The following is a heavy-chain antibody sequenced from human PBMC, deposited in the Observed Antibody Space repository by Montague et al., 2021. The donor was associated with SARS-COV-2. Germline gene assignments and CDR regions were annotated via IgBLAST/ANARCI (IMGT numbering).Heavy chain of an antibody. Sequence: SETLSLTCTVSGGSVSSRSYYWGWIRQPPGKGLEWIGSIYYSGSTHYNPSLKSRVTISVDTSKNQSSLKLSSVTAADTAVYYCARRGDYGGPRFDYWGQGTLVSVSS. CDR2: IYYSGST. CDR3: ARRGDYGGPRFDY. D-gene: IGHD4-23*01. J-gene: IGHJ4*02. CDR1: GGSVSSRSYY. V-gene: IGHV4-39*01.